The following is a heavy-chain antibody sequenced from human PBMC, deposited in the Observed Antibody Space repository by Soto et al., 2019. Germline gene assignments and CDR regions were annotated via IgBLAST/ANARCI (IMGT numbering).Heavy chain of an antibody. V-gene: IGHV3-7*01. CDR2: IKQDGSEK. D-gene: IGHD2-2*01. Sequence: EVQLVESEGGLVQPGGSLRLSCAASGFTFSSYWMSWVRQAPGKGPEWVANIKQDGSEKYYVDSVKGRFTISRDNAKNSLYLQMNSLRAEDTAVYYCASGGSYCSSTSCYAEIDYWGQGTLVTVSS. CDR3: ASGGSYCSSTSCYAEIDY. CDR1: GFTFSSYW. J-gene: IGHJ4*02.